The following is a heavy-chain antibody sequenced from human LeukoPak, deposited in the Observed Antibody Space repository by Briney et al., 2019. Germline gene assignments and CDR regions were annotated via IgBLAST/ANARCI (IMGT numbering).Heavy chain of an antibody. CDR1: GFTFSSYV. Sequence: GGSLRLSCAASGFTFSSYVMHWVRQAPGKGLEWVAVISYDGSNKYYADSVKGRFTVSRDNSKNTLYLQMNSLRAEDTAVYYCARVISSFDYWGQGTLVTVSS. CDR3: ARVISSFDY. J-gene: IGHJ4*02. D-gene: IGHD2-2*01. CDR2: ISYDGSNK. V-gene: IGHV3-30-3*01.